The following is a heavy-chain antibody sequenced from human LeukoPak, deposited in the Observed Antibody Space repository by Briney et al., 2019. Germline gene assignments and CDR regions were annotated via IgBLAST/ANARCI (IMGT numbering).Heavy chain of an antibody. CDR1: GFTFSSYG. Sequence: GGSLRLSCAASGFTFSSYGMHWVRQAPGKGLEWVAVIWYDGSNKYYADSVKGRFTISRDNSKNTLYLQMNSLRAEDTAVYYCARVHSSGSYPPDYWGQGTLVTVSS. V-gene: IGHV3-33*01. CDR3: ARVHSSGSYPPDY. J-gene: IGHJ4*02. CDR2: IWYDGSNK. D-gene: IGHD3-22*01.